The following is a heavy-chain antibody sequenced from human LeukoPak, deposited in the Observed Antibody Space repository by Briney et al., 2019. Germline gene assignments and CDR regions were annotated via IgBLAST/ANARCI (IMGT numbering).Heavy chain of an antibody. CDR3: ARGHSGLTVPWFDP. CDR1: GDSISSGGYS. J-gene: IGHJ5*02. V-gene: IGHV4-30-2*01. D-gene: IGHD5-12*01. Sequence: PSETLSLTCAVSGDSISSGGYSWSWIRQPPGKGLEWIGYIWPSGSSYYNPSLKSRVTMSIDRSKSQFSLRLTSVTAADSAVYYCARGHSGLTVPWFDPWSQGTLVTVSS. CDR2: IWPSGSS.